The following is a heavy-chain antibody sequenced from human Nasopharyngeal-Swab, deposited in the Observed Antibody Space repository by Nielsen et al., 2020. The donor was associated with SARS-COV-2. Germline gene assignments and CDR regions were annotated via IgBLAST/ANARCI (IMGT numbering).Heavy chain of an antibody. D-gene: IGHD6-13*01. V-gene: IGHV4-39*07. CDR3: ARDESWAAGNYFDY. Sequence: SETLSLTCTVSGGSISSSSYYWGWIRQPPGKGLEWIGSIYYSGSTYYNPSPKSRVTISVDTSKNQFSLKLSSVTAADTAVYYCARDESWAAGNYFDYWGQGTLVTVSS. CDR2: IYYSGST. J-gene: IGHJ4*02. CDR1: GGSISSSSYY.